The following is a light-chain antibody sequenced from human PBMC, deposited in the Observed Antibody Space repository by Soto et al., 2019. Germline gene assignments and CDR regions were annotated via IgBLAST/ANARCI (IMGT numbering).Light chain of an antibody. Sequence: SVLTQNTGTLSFSPGEKATLSCSCSQSVSSSYLAWYQQKPGQAPRLLIYGASSRATGIPDRFSGSGSGTDFTLTISRLEPEDFAVYYCQQYGNSPWTFGQGTKVDIK. CDR2: GAS. CDR1: QSVSSSY. J-gene: IGKJ1*01. V-gene: IGKV3-20*01. CDR3: QQYGNSPWT.